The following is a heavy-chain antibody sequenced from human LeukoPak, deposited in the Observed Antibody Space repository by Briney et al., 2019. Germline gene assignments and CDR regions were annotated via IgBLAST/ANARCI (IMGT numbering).Heavy chain of an antibody. CDR2: INPNSGGT. V-gene: IGHV1-2*02. Sequence: GASVKVSCKASGYTFTGYYMHWVRQAPGQGLEWMGWINPNSGGTNYAQKFQGRVTITADESTSTAYMELSSLRSEDTAVYYCARGVANSLRKAAIKPTINYYMDVWGKGTTVTVSS. J-gene: IGHJ6*03. D-gene: IGHD2-2*02. CDR3: ARGVANSLRKAAIKPTINYYMDV. CDR1: GYTFTGYY.